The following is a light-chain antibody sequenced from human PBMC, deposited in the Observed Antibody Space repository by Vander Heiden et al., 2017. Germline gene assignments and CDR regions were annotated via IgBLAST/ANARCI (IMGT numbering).Light chain of an antibody. CDR2: KDS. Sequence: SYELTQPRSVSVSPGQTARITCSGDALPEQYAYWYQQKPGQAPILVIYKDSERPSGFPERFSGSSSGTTVTLTISGVQAEDEADYYCQSADSSGTYVVFGGGTKLTVL. J-gene: IGLJ2*01. CDR3: QSADSSGTYVV. CDR1: ALPEQY. V-gene: IGLV3-25*03.